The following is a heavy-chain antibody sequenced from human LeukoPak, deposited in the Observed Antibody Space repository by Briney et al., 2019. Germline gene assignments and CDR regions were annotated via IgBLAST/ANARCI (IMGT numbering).Heavy chain of an antibody. CDR1: GGTFSSYA. V-gene: IGHV1-69*05. CDR2: IIPIFGTA. D-gene: IGHD2-15*01. J-gene: IGHJ4*02. Sequence: SVKVSCKASGGTFSSYAISWVRQAPGQGLEWMGGIIPIFGTANYAQKFQGRVTMTTDTSTSTAYMELRSLRSDDTAVYYCATGYCSGGSCYSDYWGQGTLVTVSS. CDR3: ATGYCSGGSCYSDY.